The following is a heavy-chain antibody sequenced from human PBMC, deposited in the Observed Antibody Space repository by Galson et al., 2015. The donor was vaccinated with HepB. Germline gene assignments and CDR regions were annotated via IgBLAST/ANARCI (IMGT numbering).Heavy chain of an antibody. Sequence: CAISGDSVSSNSAAWNWIRQSPSRGLEWLGRTYYRSKWYNDYAVSVKSRITINPVTSKNQFSLQLNSVTPEDTAVYYCARVGTYGSGSYFDYWGQGTLVTVSS. CDR1: GDSVSSNSAA. V-gene: IGHV6-1*01. CDR2: TYYRSKWYN. D-gene: IGHD3-10*01. J-gene: IGHJ4*02. CDR3: ARVGTYGSGSYFDY.